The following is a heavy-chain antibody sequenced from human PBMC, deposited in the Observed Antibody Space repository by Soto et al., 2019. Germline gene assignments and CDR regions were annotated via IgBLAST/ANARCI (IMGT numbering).Heavy chain of an antibody. D-gene: IGHD4-17*01. V-gene: IGHV3-23*01. J-gene: IGHJ5*02. CDR3: AKSLRTTAATGYWFDP. Sequence: EMQVLESGGGLVQPGGSLRLSCIASGLTLSNYAMTWVRQAPGRGQQWVSTVTGSGSTYYADSVKGRFTIFRDNSKNILYLQMNSLRAEDTAIYYCAKSLRTTAATGYWFDPWGQGSQVTVSS. CDR1: GLTLSNYA. CDR2: VTGSGST.